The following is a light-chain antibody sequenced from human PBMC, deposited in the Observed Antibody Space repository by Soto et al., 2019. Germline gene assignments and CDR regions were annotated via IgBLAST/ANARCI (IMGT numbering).Light chain of an antibody. CDR2: DAS. CDR3: QQYDNSPLT. CDR1: QDISNY. Sequence: DIQMTQSPSSQSASVGDRVTITCQASQDISNYLNWYQQKPGKAPKLLIYDASNLETGVPSRFSGSGSWTDFTFTISSLQPEDIATYYCQQYDNSPLTFGGGTKVDIK. V-gene: IGKV1-33*01. J-gene: IGKJ4*01.